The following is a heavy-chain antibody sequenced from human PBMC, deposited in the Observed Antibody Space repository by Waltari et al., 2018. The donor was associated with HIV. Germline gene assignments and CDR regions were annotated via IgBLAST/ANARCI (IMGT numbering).Heavy chain of an antibody. Sequence: EVQLVENGGRSVHPGESLRLSCVAYVITCRIYWMHWVRQSPGKGLEWVSLIKFRASDTIYADSVKGRFTISRDDTRNTVYLQMTSLRAEDTALYYCTSLTTRGDYYDLWGQGTLVTVSS. J-gene: IGHJ4*02. CDR3: TSLTTRGDYYDL. D-gene: IGHD3-9*01. V-gene: IGHV3-74*01. CDR1: VITCRIYW. CDR2: IKFRASDT.